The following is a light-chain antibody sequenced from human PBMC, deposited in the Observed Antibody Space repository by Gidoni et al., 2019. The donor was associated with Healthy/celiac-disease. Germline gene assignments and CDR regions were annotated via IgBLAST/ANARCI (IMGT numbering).Light chain of an antibody. V-gene: IGLV2-14*01. CDR2: EVS. CDR1: SSDVGGYNY. Sequence: QSALTQPASVSGSPGQSITISCTGTSSDVGGYNYVSWYQQHPGKAPKLMIYEVSKRPSGVSNRFSGSKSGNTASLTISGLQAEDEADYYCSSYTSSSTVVFGGGTKRTVL. CDR3: SSYTSSSTVV. J-gene: IGLJ2*01.